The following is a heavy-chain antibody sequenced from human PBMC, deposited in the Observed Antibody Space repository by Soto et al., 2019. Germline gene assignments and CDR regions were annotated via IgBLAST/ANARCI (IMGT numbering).Heavy chain of an antibody. CDR1: GGSFSGYY. J-gene: IGHJ5*02. V-gene: IGHV4-34*01. CDR2: INHSGST. CDR3: ARVGRYYDFANL. Sequence: PSETLSLTCAAYGGSFSGYYWSWIRQPPGKGLEWIGEINHSGSTNYNPSLKSRVTISVDTSKNQFSLKLSSVTAADTAVYYCARVGRYYDFANLWGQGTLVTVSS. D-gene: IGHD3-3*01.